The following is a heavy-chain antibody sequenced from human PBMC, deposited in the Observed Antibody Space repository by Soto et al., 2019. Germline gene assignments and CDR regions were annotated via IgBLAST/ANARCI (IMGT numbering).Heavy chain of an antibody. CDR3: AKYEDELLTGDLRGAFDI. J-gene: IGHJ3*02. D-gene: IGHD7-27*01. Sequence: GESLKISCAASGFTFSSYAMSWVRQAPGKGLEWVSAIRGSGGSTYYADSVKGRFTISRDNSKNTLYLQMNSLRAEDTAVYYCAKYEDELLTGDLRGAFDIWGQGTMVTVSS. CDR2: IRGSGGST. CDR1: GFTFSSYA. V-gene: IGHV3-23*01.